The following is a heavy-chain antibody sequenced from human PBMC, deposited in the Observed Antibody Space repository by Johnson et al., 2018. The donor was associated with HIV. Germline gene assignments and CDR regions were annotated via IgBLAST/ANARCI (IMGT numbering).Heavy chain of an antibody. CDR1: GFTFSSYA. Sequence: HVQLVESGGGVVQPGRSPRLSCAASGFTFSSYAMHWVRLAPGKGLEWVAVILYDGSDKYYADSVQGRFTISRDNSKNTLYLQMNTLGPEDTAVYYCAKYRSRLHDAFDIWGQGTVVTVSS. D-gene: IGHD5-24*01. V-gene: IGHV3-30*04. CDR2: ILYDGSDK. CDR3: AKYRSRLHDAFDI. J-gene: IGHJ3*02.